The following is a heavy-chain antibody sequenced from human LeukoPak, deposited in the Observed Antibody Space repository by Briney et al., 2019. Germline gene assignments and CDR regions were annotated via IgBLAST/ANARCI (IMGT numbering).Heavy chain of an antibody. J-gene: IGHJ4*02. CDR1: GFTFSDYY. CDR2: ISSSGSTI. Sequence: GGSLRLSCAASGFTFSDYYMSWIRQAPGKGLEWVSYISSSGSTIYYADSVRGRFSISRDNAKNSLYLQMNSLRAEDTAVYYCARVHYYDSSGYYGRYFDYWGQGTLVTVSS. CDR3: ARVHYYDSSGYYGRYFDY. V-gene: IGHV3-11*01. D-gene: IGHD3-22*01.